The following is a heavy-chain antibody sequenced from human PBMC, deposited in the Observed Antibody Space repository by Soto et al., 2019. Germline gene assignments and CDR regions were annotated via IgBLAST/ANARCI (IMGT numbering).Heavy chain of an antibody. CDR1: GYSFSSCA. Sequence: QDQVVQSGAEVKKPGASVRLSCKTSGYSFSSCAIHWVRLAPGQRFEWMGWINTDSGNTKYSEKFQGRVTITRDTAASTAYRELASLASEDTATYYCVRDRAVDWYLDLWGRGTLVTVSS. V-gene: IGHV1-3*04. CDR3: VRDRAVDWYLDL. J-gene: IGHJ2*01. CDR2: INTDSGNT. D-gene: IGHD6-19*01.